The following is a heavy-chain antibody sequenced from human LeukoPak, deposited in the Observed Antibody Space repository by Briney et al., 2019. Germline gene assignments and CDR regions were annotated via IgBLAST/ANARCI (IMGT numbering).Heavy chain of an antibody. CDR3: ARLYSSSKVDY. J-gene: IGHJ4*02. CDR1: GYTFTSYY. D-gene: IGHD6-6*01. V-gene: IGHV1-46*01. Sequence: GASVKVSCKASGYTFTSYYMHWVRQAPGQGLEWMGIINPSGGSTSYAQKFQGRVTISVDTSKNQFSLKLSSVTAADTAVYYCARLYSSSKVDYWGQGTLVTVSS. CDR2: INPSGGST.